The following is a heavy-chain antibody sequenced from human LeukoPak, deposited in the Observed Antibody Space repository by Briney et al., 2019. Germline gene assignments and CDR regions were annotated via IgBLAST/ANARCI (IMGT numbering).Heavy chain of an antibody. V-gene: IGHV4-4*02. D-gene: IGHD6-13*01. Sequence: SGTLSLTCAVSGGSISSSNRWSWVRQPPGKGLEWIGEIYHSGSTNYNPSLKSRVTISVDKSKNQFSLKLSSVTAADTAVYYCARGVAAAGPRRWFDPWGQGTLVAVSS. J-gene: IGHJ5*02. CDR2: IYHSGST. CDR1: GGSISSSNR. CDR3: ARGVAAAGPRRWFDP.